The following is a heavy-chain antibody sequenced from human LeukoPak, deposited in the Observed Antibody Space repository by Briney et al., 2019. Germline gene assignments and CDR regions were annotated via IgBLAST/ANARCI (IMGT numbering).Heavy chain of an antibody. D-gene: IGHD4-17*01. CDR3: ASKSTDHGELRFDY. Sequence: PSETLSLTCTISGDSTNTFFWSWIRQPPGKGLEWIGYIYYTGTTNYNPSLKSRVTVSVDTSKNQFSLKVNSVTAADTGVCYCASKSTDHGELRFDYWGQGTLVTVSS. CDR2: IYYTGTT. V-gene: IGHV4-59*01. CDR1: GDSTNTFF. J-gene: IGHJ4*02.